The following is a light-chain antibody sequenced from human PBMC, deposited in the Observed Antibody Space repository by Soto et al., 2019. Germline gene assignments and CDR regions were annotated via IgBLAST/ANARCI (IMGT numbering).Light chain of an antibody. CDR1: QDIGKN. CDR2: DAS. Sequence: DIQMTQSPSSLSVSVGDRVTITCQASQDIGKNLNWYQQKPGKAPKLLIYDASNLETGVPSRFSGSGSGTDFTFIISRLQPEDIATYYCQHYDNLPSVTFGQGTRLEIK. CDR3: QHYDNLPSVT. J-gene: IGKJ5*01. V-gene: IGKV1-33*01.